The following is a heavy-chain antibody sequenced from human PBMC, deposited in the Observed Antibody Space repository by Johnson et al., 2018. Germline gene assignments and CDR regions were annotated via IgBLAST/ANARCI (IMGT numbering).Heavy chain of an antibody. CDR3: ARDLGYRDAFDM. V-gene: IGHV3-11*04. D-gene: IGHD5-18*01. Sequence: QVQLVESGGGLVKPGGSLRLSCAASGFSFRDNYMRWIRQAPGKGLEWVSYISSSGGTRYYADSVKGRFTISRDNAKNSLYLQMNSLRAEDTAVYYCARDLGYRDAFDMWGQGTMVTVSS. J-gene: IGHJ3*02. CDR2: ISSSGGTR. CDR1: GFSFRDNY.